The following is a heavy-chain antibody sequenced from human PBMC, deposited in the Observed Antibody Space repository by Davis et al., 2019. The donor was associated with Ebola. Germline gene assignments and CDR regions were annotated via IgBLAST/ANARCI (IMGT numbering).Heavy chain of an antibody. J-gene: IGHJ6*03. CDR1: GFTFNEYA. D-gene: IGHD1-7*01. CDR3: ARDRITGTWGFGYYMDV. Sequence: GESLKISCVVSGFTFNEYAMNWVRQAPGKGLEWLAVISYDGSNKYYADSVKGRFTISRDNFKNTLYLQMNSLRVEDTAVYYCARDRITGTWGFGYYMDVWGKGTTVTVSS. V-gene: IGHV3-30*04. CDR2: ISYDGSNK.